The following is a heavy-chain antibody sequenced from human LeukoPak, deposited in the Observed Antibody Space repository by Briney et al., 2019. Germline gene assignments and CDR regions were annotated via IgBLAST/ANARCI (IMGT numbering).Heavy chain of an antibody. CDR1: GFTFSSYE. V-gene: IGHV3-48*03. CDR2: ISSSGSTI. CDR3: ARSGLGGSPYYYMDV. Sequence: GGSLRLSCAASGFTFSSYEMNWVRQAPGKGLEWVSYISSSGSTIYYADSVKGRFTISRDNAKNSLYLQMNSLRAEDTAVYYCARSGLGGSPYYYMDVWGKGTTVTVSS. D-gene: IGHD2-15*01. J-gene: IGHJ6*03.